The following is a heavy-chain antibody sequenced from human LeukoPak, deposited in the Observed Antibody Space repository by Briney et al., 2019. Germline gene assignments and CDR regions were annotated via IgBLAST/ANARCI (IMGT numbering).Heavy chain of an antibody. J-gene: IGHJ6*02. CDR3: ARISSSYSFEGMDV. Sequence: GGSLRLSCAASAFTVSNNYMTWVRQAPGKGLEWVSYISSSSSYTNYADSVKGRFTISRDNAKNSLYLQMNSLRAEDTAVYYCARISSSYSFEGMDVWGQGTTVTVSS. CDR2: ISSSSSYT. V-gene: IGHV3-11*06. CDR1: AFTVSNNY. D-gene: IGHD6-13*01.